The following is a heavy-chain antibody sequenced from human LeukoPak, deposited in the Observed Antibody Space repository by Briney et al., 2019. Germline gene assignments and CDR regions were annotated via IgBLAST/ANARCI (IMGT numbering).Heavy chain of an antibody. CDR3: ARHFRIAAAGLFDY. CDR2: IYYSGST. J-gene: IGHJ4*02. Sequence: SETLSLTCTVSGVSISSSNSYWGWIRQPPGKGLEWIGSIYYSGSTYYNPSLKSRVTISVDTSKNQFSLKLSSVTAADTAVYYCARHFRIAAAGLFDYWGQGTLVTVSS. V-gene: IGHV4-39*01. CDR1: GVSISSSNSY. D-gene: IGHD6-13*01.